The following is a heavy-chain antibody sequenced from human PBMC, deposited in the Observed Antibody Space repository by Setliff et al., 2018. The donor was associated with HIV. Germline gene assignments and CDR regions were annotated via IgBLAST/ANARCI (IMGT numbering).Heavy chain of an antibody. V-gene: IGHV3-48*03. CDR2: ISTRGNSI. J-gene: IGHJ3*02. Sequence: GGSLRLSCAASGFTFANYEMNWVRQAPGKGLEWISYISTRGNSIYYADSGKGRFIISSENAKNSLFLQMQSLRAADTALYHWAWGGGGVMHDAFDIWGQGTMVTVSS. D-gene: IGHD3-16*01. CDR1: GFTFANYE. CDR3: AWGGGGVMHDAFDI.